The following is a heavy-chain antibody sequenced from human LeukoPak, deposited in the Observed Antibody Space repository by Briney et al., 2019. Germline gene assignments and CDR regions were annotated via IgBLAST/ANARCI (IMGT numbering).Heavy chain of an antibody. CDR2: IKTDGSEK. D-gene: IGHD2-2*01. CDR1: GFTFSSYW. CDR3: ATYSSRNAREFQS. Sequence: GGSLRLSCAASGFTFSSYWMSWVRQAPGKGLEWVANIKTDGSEKYYVDSVRGRFTISRDNAKNSLYLQMNSLRAEDTAVYYCATYSSRNAREFQSWGQGTLVTVSS. J-gene: IGHJ1*01. V-gene: IGHV3-7*01.